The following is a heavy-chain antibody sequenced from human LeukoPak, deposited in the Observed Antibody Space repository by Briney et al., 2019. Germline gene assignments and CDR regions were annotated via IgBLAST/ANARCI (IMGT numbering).Heavy chain of an antibody. CDR2: INHSGST. Sequence: SETLSLTCAVYGGSFSGYYWSWIRQPPGKGLEWIGEINHSGSTNYNPSLKSRVTISVDTSKNQFSLKLSSLTAADTAVYYCARGRGKRVAAAGYWGQGTLVTVSS. CDR1: GGSFSGYY. J-gene: IGHJ4*02. V-gene: IGHV4-34*01. CDR3: ARGRGKRVAAAGY. D-gene: IGHD6-13*01.